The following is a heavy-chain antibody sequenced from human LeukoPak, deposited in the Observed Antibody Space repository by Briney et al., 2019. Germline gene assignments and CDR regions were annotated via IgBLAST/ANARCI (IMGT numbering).Heavy chain of an antibody. D-gene: IGHD4-23*01. CDR1: GFTFSSYG. V-gene: IGHV3-30*03. CDR2: ISYDGSNK. CDR3: ASDYGGVTAFDI. Sequence: GGSLRLSCAASGFTFSSYGMHWVRQAPGKGLEWVAVISYDGSNKYYADSVKGRFSISRDNSKNTLYLQMNSLRAEDTAVYYCASDYGGVTAFDIWGQGTMVTVSS. J-gene: IGHJ3*02.